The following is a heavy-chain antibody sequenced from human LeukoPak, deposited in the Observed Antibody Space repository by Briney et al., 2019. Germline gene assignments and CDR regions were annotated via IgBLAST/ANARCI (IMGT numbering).Heavy chain of an antibody. CDR1: GYSFPSYW. CDR3: ARQGDAVVTDV. D-gene: IGHD4-23*01. CDR2: IAPSDSYT. Sequence: GESLKISCKVSGYSFPSYWITWVRQVPGKGLEWMGRIAPSDSYTNYNPSFEGHVTISVGKSITTVYLQWSSLKASDTAMYYCARQGDAVVTDVWGQGTTVIVSS. V-gene: IGHV5-10-1*01. J-gene: IGHJ6*02.